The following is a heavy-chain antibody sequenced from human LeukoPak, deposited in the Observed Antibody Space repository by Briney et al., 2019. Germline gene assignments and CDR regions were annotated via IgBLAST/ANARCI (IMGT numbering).Heavy chain of an antibody. Sequence: PQTLSLTCTVSARSLSSVGYYWSWIRQHPGKGLEWIVYIYYSGSTYSNPSPKRRVTRSVDTAKNQLSLKLCSVTAADMAVCYRARSKVGKAGGDAFDIWGQGTMVTVSS. CDR1: ARSLSSVGYY. CDR3: ARSKVGKAGGDAFDI. J-gene: IGHJ3*02. CDR2: IYYSGST. V-gene: IGHV4-31*03. D-gene: IGHD6-13*01.